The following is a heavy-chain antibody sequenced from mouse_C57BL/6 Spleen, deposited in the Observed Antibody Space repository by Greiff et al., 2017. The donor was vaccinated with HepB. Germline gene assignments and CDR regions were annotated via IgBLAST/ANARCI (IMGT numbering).Heavy chain of an antibody. CDR3: ARGQLRLYYAMDY. V-gene: IGHV1-72*01. CDR1: GYTFTSYW. Sequence: QVQLQQPGAELVKPGASVKLSCKASGYTFTSYWMHWVKQRPGRGLEWIGRIDPNSGGTKYNEKFKSKATLTVDKPSSTAYMQRSSLTSEDSADYYFARGQLRLYYAMDYCGEGTPVIVSS. J-gene: IGHJ4*01. CDR2: IDPNSGGT. D-gene: IGHD3-2*02.